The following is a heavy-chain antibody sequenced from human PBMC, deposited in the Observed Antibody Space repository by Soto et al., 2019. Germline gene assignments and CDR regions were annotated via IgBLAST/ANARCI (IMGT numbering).Heavy chain of an antibody. V-gene: IGHV1-18*01. D-gene: IGHD3-10*01. Sequence: XSVKATCKASGYTFTRYGISWVRQAPGQGLEWMGWISAYNGNTNYAQKLQGRVTMTTDTSTSTAYMELRSLRSDDTAVYYCARVRVTTDPPHWFDPWGQGSLVTVS. CDR2: ISAYNGNT. J-gene: IGHJ5*02. CDR1: GYTFTRYG. CDR3: ARVRVTTDPPHWFDP.